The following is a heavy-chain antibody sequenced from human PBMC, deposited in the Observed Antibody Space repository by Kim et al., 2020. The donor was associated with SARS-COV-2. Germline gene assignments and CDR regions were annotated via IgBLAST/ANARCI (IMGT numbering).Heavy chain of an antibody. J-gene: IGHJ6*02. CDR1: GFTVSSNY. CDR2: IYSGGST. V-gene: IGHV3-53*01. Sequence: GGSLRLSCAASGFTVSSNYMSWVLQAPGKGLEWVSVIYSGGSTYYADSVKGRFTISRDNSKNTLYLQMNSLRAEDTAVYYCARWRGKGYCSGGSCHRSYYYYGMDVWGQGTTVTVSS. D-gene: IGHD2-15*01. CDR3: ARWRGKGYCSGGSCHRSYYYYGMDV.